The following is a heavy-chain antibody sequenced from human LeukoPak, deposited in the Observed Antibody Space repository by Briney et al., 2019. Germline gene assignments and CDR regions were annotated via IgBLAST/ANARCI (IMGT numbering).Heavy chain of an antibody. D-gene: IGHD2-2*01. V-gene: IGHV1-69*13. Sequence: GASVKVSCKASGGTFSSYAISWVRQAPGQGLEWMGGIIPIFGTANYAQKFQGRVTITADESTSTAYMELSSLRSEDTAAYYCARERSPAFGFDNWGQGTLVTVSS. J-gene: IGHJ4*02. CDR3: ARERSPAFGFDN. CDR1: GGTFSSYA. CDR2: IIPIFGTA.